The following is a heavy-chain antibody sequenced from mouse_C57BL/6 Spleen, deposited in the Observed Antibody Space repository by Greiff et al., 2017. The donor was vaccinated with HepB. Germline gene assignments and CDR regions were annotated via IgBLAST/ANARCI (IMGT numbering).Heavy chain of an antibody. CDR2: IYPRSGNT. CDR1: GYTFTSYG. V-gene: IGHV1-81*01. D-gene: IGHD2-3*01. Sequence: QVQLQQSGAELARPGASVKLSCKASGYTFTSYGISWVKQRTGQGLEWIGEIYPRSGNTYYNEKFKGKATLTADKSSSTAYMELRSLTSEDSAVYFCARSYDGYYVPNYFDYWGQGTTLTVSS. J-gene: IGHJ2*01. CDR3: ARSYDGYYVPNYFDY.